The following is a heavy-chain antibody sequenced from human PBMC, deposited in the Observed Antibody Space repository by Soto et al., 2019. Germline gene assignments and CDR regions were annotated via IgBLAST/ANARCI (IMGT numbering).Heavy chain of an antibody. CDR2: IWYDGSNK. CDR1: GFTFSSYG. V-gene: IGHV3-33*01. CDR3: ARDFYMREPNYFDY. Sequence: GGSLRLSCAASGFTFSSYGMHWVRQAPGKGLEWVAVIWYDGSNKYYADSVKGRFTISRDNSMSTLYLQMNSLRAEDTAVYYYARDFYMREPNYFDYWGQGTLVTVSS. J-gene: IGHJ4*02. D-gene: IGHD1-1*01.